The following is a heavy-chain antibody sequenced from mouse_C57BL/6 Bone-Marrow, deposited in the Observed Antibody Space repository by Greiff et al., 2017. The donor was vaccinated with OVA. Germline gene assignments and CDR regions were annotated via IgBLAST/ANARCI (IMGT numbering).Heavy chain of an antibody. Sequence: EVQLQQSGAELVKPGASVKLSCTASGFTINDYYMPWVQQRTEQGLEWIGRIDPEDGDTKYAPKFQGQATITADTSSNTAYLQLSSLTSEDTAVYYCALSYNGPRGYVDVWGTGATVTASS. V-gene: IGHV14-2*01. CDR2: IDPEDGDT. J-gene: IGHJ1*03. CDR3: ALSYNGPRGYVDV. D-gene: IGHD1-1*01. CDR1: GFTINDYY.